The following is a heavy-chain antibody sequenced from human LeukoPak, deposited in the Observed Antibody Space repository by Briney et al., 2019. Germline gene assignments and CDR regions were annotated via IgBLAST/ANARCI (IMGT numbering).Heavy chain of an antibody. Sequence: PGGSLRLSCAASGFTFSSYSMNWVRQAPGKGLEWVSSISSSSSYIYYADSVKGRFTISRDNAKNSLYLQMNSLRAEDTAVYYCARDDSSSSWYLYYYYYYGMDVWGQGTTVTVSS. J-gene: IGHJ6*02. CDR3: ARDDSSSSWYLYYYYYYGMDV. CDR1: GFTFSSYS. CDR2: ISSSSSYI. D-gene: IGHD6-13*01. V-gene: IGHV3-21*01.